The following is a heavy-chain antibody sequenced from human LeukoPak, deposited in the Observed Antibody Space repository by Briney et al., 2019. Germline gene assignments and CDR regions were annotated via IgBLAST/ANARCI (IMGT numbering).Heavy chain of an antibody. V-gene: IGHV3-33*01. D-gene: IGHD3-9*01. Sequence: GRSLRLSCAASEFTFSSYGMHWVRQAPGKGLEWVAVIWYDGSSKYYADSVKGRFTISRDNSKNTLYLQMNSLRAEDTAVYYCAIDAGRYFDWLGYWGQGTLVTVSS. CDR1: EFTFSSYG. CDR3: AIDAGRYFDWLGY. CDR2: IWYDGSSK. J-gene: IGHJ4*02.